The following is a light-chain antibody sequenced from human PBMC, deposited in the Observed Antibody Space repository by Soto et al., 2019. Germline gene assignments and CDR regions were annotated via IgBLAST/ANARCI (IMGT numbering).Light chain of an antibody. CDR1: QGIRNF. V-gene: IGKV1-27*01. Sequence: DIQMTQSPTSLSASVGDRVTITCRASQGIRNFVAWYQQKPGKPPKLLIYAASTLQSGVPSRFSGSGSGTDFPLTINSLQPEYVATYSCQKYSSVPVFGPGTKVEI. J-gene: IGKJ3*01. CDR3: QKYSSVPV. CDR2: AAS.